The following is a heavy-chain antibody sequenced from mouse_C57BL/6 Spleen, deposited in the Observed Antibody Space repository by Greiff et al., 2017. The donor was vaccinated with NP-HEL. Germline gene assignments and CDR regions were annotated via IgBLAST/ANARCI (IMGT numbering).Heavy chain of an antibody. J-gene: IGHJ4*01. D-gene: IGHD2-3*01. V-gene: IGHV7-1*01. CDR3: ARDGWLGYAMDY. Sequence: EVKVVESGGGLVQSGRSLRLSCATSGFTFSDFYMEWVRQAPGKGLEWIAASRNKANDYTTEYSASVKGRFIVSRDTSQSILYLQMNALRAEDTAIYYCARDGWLGYAMDYWGQGTSVTVSS. CDR1: GFTFSDFY. CDR2: SRNKANDYTT.